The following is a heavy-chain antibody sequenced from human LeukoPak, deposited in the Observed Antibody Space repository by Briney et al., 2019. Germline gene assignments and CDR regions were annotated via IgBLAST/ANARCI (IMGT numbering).Heavy chain of an antibody. CDR3: AIPSGYSYGPYFQH. CDR1: CGSFSGYY. CDR2: INHSGSN. V-gene: IGHV4-34*01. D-gene: IGHD5-18*01. J-gene: IGHJ1*01. Sequence: SQTLSLTCAVDCGSFSGYYWSWIRQPPGKGLEWIVEINHSGSNKYNPSRKSRVTISVDTSKNQFSLKLSSVTAADTAVYYCAIPSGYSYGPYFQHWGQGTLVTVSS.